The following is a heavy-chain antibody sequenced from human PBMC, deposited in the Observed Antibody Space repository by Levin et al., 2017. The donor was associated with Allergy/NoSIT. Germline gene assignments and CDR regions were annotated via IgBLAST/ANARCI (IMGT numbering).Heavy chain of an antibody. CDR3: ARGQAPSTYFDN. CDR1: GDSMSPYY. Sequence: SETLSLTCTVSGDSMSPYYWTWIRQSPGKGLEWIGYIYNKGSTKYNPSLTSRVTISLDTSMHQFSLRLTSLTAADTAIYYCARGQAPSTYFDNWGQGTLVTVSS. V-gene: IGHV4-59*01. D-gene: IGHD2-2*01. CDR2: IYNKGST. J-gene: IGHJ4*02.